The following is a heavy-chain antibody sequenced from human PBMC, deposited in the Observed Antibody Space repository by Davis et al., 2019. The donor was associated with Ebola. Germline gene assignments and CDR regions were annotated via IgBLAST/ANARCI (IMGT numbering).Heavy chain of an antibody. CDR2: ISWNSGSI. CDR3: AKDSTGMVATGVDY. V-gene: IGHV3-9*01. CDR1: GFTVSSNY. D-gene: IGHD5-12*01. Sequence: PGGSLRLSCAASGFTVSSNYMSWVRQAPGKGLEWVSGISWNSGSIGYADSVKGRFTISRDNAKNSLYLQMNSLRAEDTALYYCAKDSTGMVATGVDYWGQGTLATVSS. J-gene: IGHJ4*02.